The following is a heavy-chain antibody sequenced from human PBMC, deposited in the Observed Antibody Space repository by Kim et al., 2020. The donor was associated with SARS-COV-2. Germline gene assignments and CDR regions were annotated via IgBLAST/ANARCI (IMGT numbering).Heavy chain of an antibody. V-gene: IGHV3-23*01. J-gene: IGHJ4*02. CDR1: GFSFSTFA. D-gene: IGHD4-17*01. CDR2: ITSGGGKT. CDR3: AKHYGGPMFDY. Sequence: GGSLRLSCAASGFSFSTFAMSWVRQAPGKGLEWVSSITSGGGKTFYSDSVKGRFTISRDNSKNTLYLQMHTLRAEDTAGYYCAKHYGGPMFDYLGQGTLV.